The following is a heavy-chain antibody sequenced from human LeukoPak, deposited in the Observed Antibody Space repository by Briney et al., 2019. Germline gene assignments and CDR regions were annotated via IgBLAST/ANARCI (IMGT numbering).Heavy chain of an antibody. CDR2: IYYSGST. CDR3: ARETMLAGFASGLGFNY. J-gene: IGHJ4*02. V-gene: IGHV4-59*01. Sequence: PSETLSLTCTVSGGSISSYYWSWIRQPPGKGLEWIGYIYYSGSTNYNPSLKSRLSMSLDTSRNQVSMNLTSVTAADTATYYCARETMLAGFASGLGFNYWGQGILVIVSS. CDR1: GGSISSYY. D-gene: IGHD6-19*01.